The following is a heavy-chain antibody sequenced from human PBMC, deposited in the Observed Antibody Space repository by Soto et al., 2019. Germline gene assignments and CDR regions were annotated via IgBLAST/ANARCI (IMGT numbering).Heavy chain of an antibody. CDR3: ARDRPPTSYYDSSGYYDY. D-gene: IGHD3-22*01. Sequence: QVQLVQSGAEVKKPGASVKVSCKASGYTFTSYYMHWVRQAPGQGLEWMGIINPSGGSTSYAQKFQGRVTMTRDTATSTVYMELSSLRSEDTAVYYCARDRPPTSYYDSSGYYDYWGQGTLVTVSS. CDR2: INPSGGST. CDR1: GYTFTSYY. J-gene: IGHJ4*02. V-gene: IGHV1-46*01.